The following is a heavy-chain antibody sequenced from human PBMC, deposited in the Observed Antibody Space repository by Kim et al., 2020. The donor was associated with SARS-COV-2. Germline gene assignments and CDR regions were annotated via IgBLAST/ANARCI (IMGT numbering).Heavy chain of an antibody. CDR2: VNYRGTT. CDR3: ARSLSYYQDNSGHYYGLPLDY. Sequence: SETLSLTCAVSGGSFSAYYCNWIRQTPGKGLEWIGEVNYRGTTNYNPSLKSRVSISVDTSDNQFSLKLTSVTAADTAVYYCARSLSYYQDNSGHYYGLPLDYWGQGTQVTVSS. CDR1: GGSFSAYY. V-gene: IGHV4-34*01. D-gene: IGHD3-22*01. J-gene: IGHJ4*02.